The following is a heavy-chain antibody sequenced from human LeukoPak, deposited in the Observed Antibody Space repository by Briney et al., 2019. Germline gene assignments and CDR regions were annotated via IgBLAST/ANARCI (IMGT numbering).Heavy chain of an antibody. CDR3: ARERVTSRWLAPLIDY. CDR2: ISAYNGNT. V-gene: IGHV1-18*04. CDR1: GYTFTSYG. J-gene: IGHJ4*02. Sequence: ASVKVSCKASGYTFTSYGISWVRQAPGQGLKWMGWISAYNGNTNYAQKLQGRVTMTTDTSTSTAYMELRSLRSDDTAVYYCARERVTSRWLAPLIDYWGQGTLVTVSS. D-gene: IGHD5-24*01.